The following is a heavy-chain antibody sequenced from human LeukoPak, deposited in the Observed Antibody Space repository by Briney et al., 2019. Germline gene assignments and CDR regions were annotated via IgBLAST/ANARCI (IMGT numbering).Heavy chain of an antibody. Sequence: ASVKVSCKASGGTFTSYGISWVRQAPGQGLEWMGWISPYNGNTNYAQKLQGRVTMTTDTSTSTAYMELRSLRSDDTAVYYCARSRQSSIAAAGTVLDAFDIWGQGTMVTVSS. D-gene: IGHD6-13*01. CDR1: GGTFTSYG. J-gene: IGHJ3*02. CDR3: ARSRQSSIAAAGTVLDAFDI. V-gene: IGHV1-18*01. CDR2: ISPYNGNT.